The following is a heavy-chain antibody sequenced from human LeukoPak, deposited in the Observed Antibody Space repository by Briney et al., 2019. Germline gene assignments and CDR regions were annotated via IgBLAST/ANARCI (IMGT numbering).Heavy chain of an antibody. V-gene: IGHV1-69*05. CDR2: IIPIFGTA. J-gene: IGHJ4*02. Sequence: GASVKVSCKASGGTFSSYAISWVRQAPGQGLEWMGGIIPIFGTANYAQKFQGRVTITTDKSTSTAYMELSSLRSEDTAVYYCARSVQLLTAQAAAADWGQGTLVTVSS. CDR3: ARSVQLLTAQAAAAD. D-gene: IGHD2-2*01. CDR1: GGTFSSYA.